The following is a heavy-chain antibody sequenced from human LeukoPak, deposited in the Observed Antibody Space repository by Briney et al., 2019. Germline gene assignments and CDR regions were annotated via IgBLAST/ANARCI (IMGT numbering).Heavy chain of an antibody. CDR1: GFTFDDYG. V-gene: IGHV3-20*04. Sequence: PGGSLRLSCAASGFTFDDYGMSWVRQAPGKGLEWVSGVNWNGGSTGYADSVKGRFTISRDNAKNTLYLQMNSLRAEDTAVYYCARGGAGIQLWLGEFDYWGQGTLVTVSS. CDR3: ARGGAGIQLWLGEFDY. D-gene: IGHD5-18*01. CDR2: VNWNGGST. J-gene: IGHJ4*02.